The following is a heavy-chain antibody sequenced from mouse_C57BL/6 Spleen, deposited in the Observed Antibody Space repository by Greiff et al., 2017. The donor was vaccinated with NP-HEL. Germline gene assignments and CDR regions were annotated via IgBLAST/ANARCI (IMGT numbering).Heavy chain of an antibody. J-gene: IGHJ1*03. Sequence: EVQLVESGPELVKPGASVKISCKASGYSFTDYNMNWVKQSNGKSLEWIGVINPNYGTTSYNRKFKGKATLTVDQSSSTAYMQLNSLTSEDSAVYYCARGGYYGSRRDWYFDVWGTGTTVTVSS. CDR1: GYSFTDYN. CDR2: INPNYGTT. CDR3: ARGGYYGSRRDWYFDV. V-gene: IGHV1-39*01. D-gene: IGHD1-1*01.